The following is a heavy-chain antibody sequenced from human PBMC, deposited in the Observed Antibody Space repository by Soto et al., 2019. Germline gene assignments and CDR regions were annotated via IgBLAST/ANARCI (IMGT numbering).Heavy chain of an antibody. V-gene: IGHV3-23*01. CDR2: ISPNGQGI. CDR3: AKDRGYPRDYFHY. J-gene: IGHJ4*02. Sequence: EVQLLESGGGLVQPGGSLRLSCAASGLTLNNYGTSWVRQAPGKGLEWVSAISPNGQGIYYADSVKGRFIISKDNSKNTVFLHMDSLSADDTAVYYCAKDRGYPRDYFHYWGQGTLVTVSS. CDR1: GLTLNNYG. D-gene: IGHD6-13*01.